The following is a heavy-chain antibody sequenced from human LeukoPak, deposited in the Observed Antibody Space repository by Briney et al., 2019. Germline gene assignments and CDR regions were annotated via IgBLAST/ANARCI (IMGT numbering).Heavy chain of an antibody. CDR1: GYSISSGYY. Sequence: PSETLSLTCTVSGYSISSGYYWGWIRRPPGKGLEWIGSIYHSGSTYYNPSLKSRVTISVDTSKNQFSLKLSSVTAADTAVYYCARDRRIWFGELGYNWFDPWGQGTLVTVSS. CDR3: ARDRRIWFGELGYNWFDP. D-gene: IGHD3-10*01. V-gene: IGHV4-38-2*02. J-gene: IGHJ5*02. CDR2: IYHSGST.